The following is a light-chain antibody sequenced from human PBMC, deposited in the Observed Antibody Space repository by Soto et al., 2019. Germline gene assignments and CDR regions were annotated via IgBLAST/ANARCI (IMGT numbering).Light chain of an antibody. CDR3: QRSYSTPRT. Sequence: IQMTQSPSSLSPSVGDRATITCRASQSISSYLNWYQQKPGKAPKLLIYAASSLQSGVPSRFSGSGSGTDFTLTISSLQPEDFATYYCQRSYSTPRTFGEGTKV. CDR1: QSISSY. J-gene: IGKJ4*01. V-gene: IGKV1-39*01. CDR2: AAS.